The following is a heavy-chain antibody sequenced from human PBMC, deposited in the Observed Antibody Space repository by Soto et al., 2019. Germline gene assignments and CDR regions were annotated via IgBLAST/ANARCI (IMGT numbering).Heavy chain of an antibody. V-gene: IGHV3-30*18. D-gene: IGHD3-10*01. CDR1: GFTFSGFG. CDR3: AKDLGLDASASYPCH. J-gene: IGHJ4*02. CDR2: ISYDGSHK. Sequence: QVQLVESGGGVVQPGRSLRLSCAASGFTFSGFGMHWVRHTPGKGLEWLAVISYDGSHKLHADSVQGRFTISRDNSKNTLSLQMNSLRTEDTAVYYCAKDLGLDASASYPCHWGQGTLVSVSS.